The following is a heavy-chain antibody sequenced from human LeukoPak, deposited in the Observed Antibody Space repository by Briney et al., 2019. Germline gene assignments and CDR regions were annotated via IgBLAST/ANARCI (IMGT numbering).Heavy chain of an antibody. J-gene: IGHJ4*01. CDR2: LNPNNGTT. V-gene: IGHV1-8*01. Sequence: GASVKVSCTPSGYTFTSFDINWVRQAPGQGLEWMGYLNPNNGTTGYAQKFQGRVTLTRDTSRGTAYMEVNSLKSDDTAIYFCARAFYSSSSGGGNYFDYWGPGTMVTVSS. D-gene: IGHD6-6*01. CDR3: ARAFYSSSSGGGNYFDY. CDR1: GYTFTSFD.